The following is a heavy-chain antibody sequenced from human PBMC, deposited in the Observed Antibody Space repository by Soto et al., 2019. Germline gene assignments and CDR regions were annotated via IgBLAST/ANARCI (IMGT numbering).Heavy chain of an antibody. D-gene: IGHD2-2*02. CDR3: ARVKAPAAILGAFDL. CDR1: GYTFSTYG. CDR2: INPLKGDT. Sequence: ASVKVSWKASGYTFSTYGITWVRQAPGQGLDWMGWINPLKGDTKSAANFQDRVTMTTDTSTRTAYMELRSLRSDDTAVYYCARVKAPAAILGAFDLWGQGTLVTVSS. V-gene: IGHV1-18*01. J-gene: IGHJ3*01.